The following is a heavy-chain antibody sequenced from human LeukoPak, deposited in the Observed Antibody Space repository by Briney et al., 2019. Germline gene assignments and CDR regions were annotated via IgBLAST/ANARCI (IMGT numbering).Heavy chain of an antibody. CDR2: IHRSGSF. J-gene: IGHJ4*02. Sequence: PSETLSLTCAVYGGSFDDYYWSWLRQPPGKGLEWIGEIHRSGSFYYKSSLMSRVTISMDTSKSQFSLRLTSVTAADTGFYYCARGRDRSKAGDHWGQGSLVTVSS. D-gene: IGHD5-24*01. V-gene: IGHV4-34*01. CDR1: GGSFDDYY. CDR3: ARGRDRSKAGDH.